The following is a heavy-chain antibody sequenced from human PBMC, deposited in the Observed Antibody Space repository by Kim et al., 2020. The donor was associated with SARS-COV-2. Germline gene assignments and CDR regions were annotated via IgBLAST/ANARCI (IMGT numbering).Heavy chain of an antibody. CDR1: GFTFSNHA. V-gene: IGHV3-23*01. CDR3: VNTRHTDYEKGNYGLDV. Sequence: GGSLRLSCITSGFTFSNHAMSWVRPAPGGGLEWVSAISAGGDDTYYADSVRGRFTISRDNSKNTLYLQMNSLRADDTAVYYCVNTRHTDYEKGNYGLDV. CDR2: ISAGGDDT. D-gene: IGHD4-17*01. J-gene: IGHJ6*01.